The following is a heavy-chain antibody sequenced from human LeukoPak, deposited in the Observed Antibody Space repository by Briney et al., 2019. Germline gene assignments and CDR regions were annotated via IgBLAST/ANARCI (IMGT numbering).Heavy chain of an antibody. CDR3: ARWSSDWENNYFDP. J-gene: IGHJ5*02. V-gene: IGHV4-39*07. CDR1: FGSISSDSHY. Sequence: SETLSLTCTVSFGSISSDSHYWGCIRLPPGNRLECIASIYYGGTTQYNPSLKSRATISIDTSNNRFSLRLTSATAADTAVYYCARWSSDWENNYFDPWGQGILVTVSS. D-gene: IGHD6-19*01. CDR2: IYYGGTT.